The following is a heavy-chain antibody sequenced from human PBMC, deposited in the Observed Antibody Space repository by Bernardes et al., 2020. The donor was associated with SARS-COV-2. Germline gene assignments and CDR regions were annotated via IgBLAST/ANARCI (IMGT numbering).Heavy chain of an antibody. CDR2: LSYDGSSE. CDR3: AKTGEGGPYQNRFLDN. D-gene: IGHD2-15*01. J-gene: IGHJ4*02. V-gene: IGHV3-30*18. Sequence: GGSLRLSCAASGFTFSTYAIHWVRPAPGKGLEWVASLSYDGSSEYYAGSVQGRFTISRDDSKNTLFLQMNSLRADDTAVYYCAKTGEGGPYQNRFLDNWGQGTLVTVSS. CDR1: GFTFSTYA.